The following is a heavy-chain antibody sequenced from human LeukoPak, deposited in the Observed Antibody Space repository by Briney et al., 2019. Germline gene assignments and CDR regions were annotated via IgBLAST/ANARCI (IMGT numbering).Heavy chain of an antibody. CDR3: ARPFQDYDKGTFFYFFDF. CDR1: GASVTMGSYY. CDR2: FHFSGST. V-gene: IGHV4-39*01. J-gene: IGHJ4*02. Sequence: SETLSLTCSVSGASVTMGSYYWAWIRQPPGKGLEWIGTFHFSGSTYYNPSLKSRVTISVDTSKNSVSLMLRSVTAADTAVYFFARPFQDYDKGTFFYFFDFWGQGILVTVSS. D-gene: IGHD3-22*01.